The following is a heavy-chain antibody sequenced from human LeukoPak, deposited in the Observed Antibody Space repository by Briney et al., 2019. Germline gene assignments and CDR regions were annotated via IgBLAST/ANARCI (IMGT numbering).Heavy chain of an antibody. CDR2: IIPIFGIA. J-gene: IGHJ4*02. Sequence: RGSVKVSCKASGGTFSSYAISWVRQTPGQGLEWMGRIIPIFGIANYAQKFQGRVTITADKSTSTAYMELSSLRSEDTAVYYCARDNDYGDYAGVPFDYWGQGTLVTVSS. D-gene: IGHD4-17*01. CDR3: ARDNDYGDYAGVPFDY. CDR1: GGTFSSYA. V-gene: IGHV1-69*04.